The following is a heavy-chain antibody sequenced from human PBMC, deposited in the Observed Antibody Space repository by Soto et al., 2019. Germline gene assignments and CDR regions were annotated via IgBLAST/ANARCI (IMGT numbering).Heavy chain of an antibody. CDR1: GGTFSSYA. CDR2: IIPIFGTA. D-gene: IGHD2-2*01. CDR3: ARRGVVPAASYAEYFQH. V-gene: IGHV1-69*01. Sequence: QVQLVQSGAEVKKPGSSVKVSCKASGGTFSSYAISWVRQAPGQGLEWMRGIIPIFGTANYAKKFQGRVTITADESTSTAYMELSSLRSEDTAVYYCARRGVVPAASYAEYFQHWGQGTLVTVSS. J-gene: IGHJ1*01.